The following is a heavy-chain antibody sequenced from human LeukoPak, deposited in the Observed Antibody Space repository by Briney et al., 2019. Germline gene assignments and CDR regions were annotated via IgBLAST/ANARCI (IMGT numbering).Heavy chain of an antibody. CDR2: IVGGRGNT. J-gene: IGHJ6*03. D-gene: IGHD4-11*01. Sequence: ASVKVSCKASGFTFTTSAVQWVRQARGQRLEWIGWIVGGRGNTNYAQKFQERVTITRDMSTSTAYMELSSLRSEDTAVYYCAASPPMTTEGYYCYYMDVWGKGTTVTVSS. CDR3: AASPPMTTEGYYCYYMDV. V-gene: IGHV1-58*01. CDR1: GFTFTTSA.